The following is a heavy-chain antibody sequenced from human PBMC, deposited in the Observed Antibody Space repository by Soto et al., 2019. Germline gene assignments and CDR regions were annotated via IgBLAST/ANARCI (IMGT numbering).Heavy chain of an antibody. CDR1: GGSVSSASYY. J-gene: IGHJ4*02. Sequence: QVQLQESGPRLVKPSETLTLTCTVSGGSVSSASYYWSWIRQPPGKGLEWIGNVFHSGRTDYNPSLKSRISISVDTSKIHLSLNLNSVTAADAAVYYCARGGYSGSGCLDYRGQGTLVTVSS. CDR2: VFHSGRT. D-gene: IGHD1-26*01. CDR3: ARGGYSGSGCLDY. V-gene: IGHV4-61*03.